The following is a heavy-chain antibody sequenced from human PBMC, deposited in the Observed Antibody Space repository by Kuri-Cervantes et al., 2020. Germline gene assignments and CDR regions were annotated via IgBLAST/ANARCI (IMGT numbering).Heavy chain of an antibody. Sequence: GESLKISCAASGFTVSSHYMSWVRQAPGKGLEWVSIIYFGDTTYYADSVRGRYTISRDNSKNTLYLQMDNLRAEDTALYYCARRALTSDWFYYFDVWGRGTLVTVSS. V-gene: IGHV3-53*01. CDR3: ARRALTSDWFYYFDV. CDR2: IYFGDTT. J-gene: IGHJ2*01. CDR1: GFTVSSHY. D-gene: IGHD3-9*01.